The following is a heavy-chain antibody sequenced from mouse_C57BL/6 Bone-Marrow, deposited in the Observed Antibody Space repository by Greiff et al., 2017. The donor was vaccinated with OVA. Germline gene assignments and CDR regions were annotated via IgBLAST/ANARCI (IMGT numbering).Heavy chain of an antibody. V-gene: IGHV1-15*01. CDR2: IDPETGGT. J-gene: IGHJ2*01. CDR1: GYTFTDYE. CDR3: TRGPLLLDY. Sequence: QVQLKESGAELVRPGASVTLSCKASGYTFTDYEMHWVKQTPVHGLEWIGAIDPETGGTAYNQKFKGKAILTADKSSSTAYMERRSLTSEDSAVYYCTRGPLLLDYWGQGTTLTVSS. D-gene: IGHD2-1*01.